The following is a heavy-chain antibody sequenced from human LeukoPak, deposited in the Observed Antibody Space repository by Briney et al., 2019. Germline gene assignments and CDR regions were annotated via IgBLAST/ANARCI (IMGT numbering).Heavy chain of an antibody. CDR1: GYTFTSYD. CDR3: ARGDYYDSSEDY. D-gene: IGHD3-22*01. Sequence: ASVKVSCKASGYTFTSYDINWVRQATGQGLEWMGWMNPNSGNTGYAQKFQGRVTMTRNTSISTAYMELSSLGSEDTAVYYCARGDYYDSSEDYWGQGTLVTVSS. V-gene: IGHV1-8*01. J-gene: IGHJ4*02. CDR2: MNPNSGNT.